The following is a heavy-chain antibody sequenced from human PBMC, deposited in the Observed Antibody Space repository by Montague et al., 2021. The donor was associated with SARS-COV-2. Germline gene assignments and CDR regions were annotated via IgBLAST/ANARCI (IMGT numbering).Heavy chain of an antibody. Sequence: TLSLTCTVSGGSISSGGYYWGWIRQHPGKCLAWIGYIYYSGSTYYNPSLKSRVTISVDTSKNQFSLKLSSVTAADTAVYYCARAFVVVIAIDAFDIWGQGKMVTVSS. D-gene: IGHD2-21*01. CDR1: GGSISSGGYY. J-gene: IGHJ3*02. CDR3: ARAFVVVIAIDAFDI. V-gene: IGHV4-31*03. CDR2: IYYSGST.